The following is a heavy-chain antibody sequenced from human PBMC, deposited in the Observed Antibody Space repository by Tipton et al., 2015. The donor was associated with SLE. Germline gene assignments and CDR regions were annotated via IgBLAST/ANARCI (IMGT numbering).Heavy chain of an antibody. Sequence: TLSLTCTVSGGSISSSSYYWGWIRPPPGKGLEWIGRIYYSGSTYYNPSLKSRVTISVDTFKNKFSLKLSSVTAADTAVYYCASSPGTATRGFDYWGQGTLVTVSS. CDR3: ASSPGTATRGFDY. CDR1: GGSISSSSYY. V-gene: IGHV4-39*01. CDR2: IYYSGST. J-gene: IGHJ4*02. D-gene: IGHD6-25*01.